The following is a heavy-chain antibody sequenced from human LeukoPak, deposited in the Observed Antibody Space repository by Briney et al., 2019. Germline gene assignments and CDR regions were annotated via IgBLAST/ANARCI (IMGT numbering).Heavy chain of an antibody. D-gene: IGHD3-10*01. CDR1: GYTFTSYD. CDR3: ARVARSIGLGDY. J-gene: IGHJ4*02. CDR2: MNPNSGNT. V-gene: IGHV1-8*01. Sequence: ASVKVSCKASGYTFTSYDINWVRQATGQGLEWMGWMNPNSGNTGYAQKFQGRVTMTRNTSISTVYMELSSLRSEDTAVYYCARVARSIGLGDYWGQGTLVTVSS.